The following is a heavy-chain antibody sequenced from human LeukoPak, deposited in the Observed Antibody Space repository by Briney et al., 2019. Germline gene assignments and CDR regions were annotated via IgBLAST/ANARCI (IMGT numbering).Heavy chain of an antibody. CDR3: ARGGVLWFGDLFDY. CDR1: GGSFSGYY. J-gene: IGHJ4*02. V-gene: IGHV4-34*01. CDR2: INHSGGT. D-gene: IGHD3-10*01. Sequence: PSETLSLTCAVYGGSFSGYYWSWIRQPPGKGLEWIGEINHSGGTNYNPSLKSRVTISVDTSKNQFSLKLSSVTAADTAVYYCARGGVLWFGDLFDYWGQGTLVTVSS.